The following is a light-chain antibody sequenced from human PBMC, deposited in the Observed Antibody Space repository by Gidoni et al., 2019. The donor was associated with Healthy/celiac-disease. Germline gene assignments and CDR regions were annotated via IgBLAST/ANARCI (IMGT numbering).Light chain of an antibody. Sequence: SYELPQPPSVSVPPGQTARITCSGDALPKQYAYWYQQKPGQAPVLVIDKDSDRPSGIPERFSGSSSGTTVTLTISGVQAEDEADYYCQSADSSGTYRVFGGGTKLTVL. CDR1: ALPKQY. CDR3: QSADSSGTYRV. J-gene: IGLJ3*02. CDR2: KDS. V-gene: IGLV3-25*03.